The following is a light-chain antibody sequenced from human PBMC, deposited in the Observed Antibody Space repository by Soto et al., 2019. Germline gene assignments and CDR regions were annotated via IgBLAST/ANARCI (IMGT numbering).Light chain of an antibody. CDR2: KAS. CDR3: QQYNSYSMT. CDR1: HSISSW. J-gene: IGKJ1*01. Sequence: IQLTQSPSSLSASVGDRVTITCRASHSISSWLAWYQQKPGKAPKLLIYKASSLESGVPSRFSGSGSGTEFTLTISSLQPDDFATYYCQQYNSYSMTFGQRTNVDI. V-gene: IGKV1-5*03.